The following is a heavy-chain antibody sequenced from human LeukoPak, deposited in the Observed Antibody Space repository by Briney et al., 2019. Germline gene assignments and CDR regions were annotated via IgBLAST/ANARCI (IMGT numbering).Heavy chain of an antibody. J-gene: IGHJ4*02. Sequence: PGGSLRLSCTASGFPFSNYSMNWVRQAPGKGLEWVSSISGSSIYIYYADSVKGRFTLSRDNAKKSLYLQMNSLRAEDTAVYFCARVVRFSYYFDSWGQGTLVTVSS. CDR2: ISGSSIYI. CDR3: ARVVRFSYYFDS. V-gene: IGHV3-21*01. CDR1: GFPFSNYS.